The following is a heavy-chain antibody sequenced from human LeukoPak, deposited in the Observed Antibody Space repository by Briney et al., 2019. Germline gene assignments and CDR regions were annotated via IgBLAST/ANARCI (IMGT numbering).Heavy chain of an antibody. CDR3: ARANKPYYDSRGYYGSFDY. V-gene: IGHV1-69*01. D-gene: IGHD3-22*01. CDR2: IIPIFGTA. J-gene: IGHJ4*02. Sequence: ASVKVSCKASGGTFSSYAISWVRQAPGQGLEWMGGIIPIFGTANYAQKFQGRATITADESTSTAYMELSSLRSEDTAVYYCARANKPYYDSRGYYGSFDYWGQGTLVTVSS. CDR1: GGTFSSYA.